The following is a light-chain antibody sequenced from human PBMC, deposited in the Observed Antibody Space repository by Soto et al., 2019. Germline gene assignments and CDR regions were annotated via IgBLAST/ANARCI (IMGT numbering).Light chain of an antibody. CDR2: GAS. V-gene: IGKV3-15*01. J-gene: IGKJ5*01. CDR1: ESIRSS. Sequence: EIVMTQSPATLSVSPGEGATLSCRAGESIRSSLAWYQQKPGQAPRLLIYGASTRATGIPGRFSGSESGTEFTLTISSLQSEDFAVYYCQQYISWTSITFGQGTRLEIK. CDR3: QQYISWTSIT.